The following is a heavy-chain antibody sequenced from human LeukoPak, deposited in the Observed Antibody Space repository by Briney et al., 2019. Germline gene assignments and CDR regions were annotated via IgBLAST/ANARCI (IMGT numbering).Heavy chain of an antibody. J-gene: IGHJ4*02. D-gene: IGHD2-15*01. CDR1: GFTFSSYG. Sequence: GGSLRLSCAASGFTFSSYGMHWVRQAPGKGLEWAAFIRYDGSNKYYADSVKGRFTISRDNSKNTLYLQMNSLRAEDTAVYYCAKAPVASCSGAFCYPFDYWGQGTLVTVSS. V-gene: IGHV3-30*02. CDR3: AKAPVASCSGAFCYPFDY. CDR2: IRYDGSNK.